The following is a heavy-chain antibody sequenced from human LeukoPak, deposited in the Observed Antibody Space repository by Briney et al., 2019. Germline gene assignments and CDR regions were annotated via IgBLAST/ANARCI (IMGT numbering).Heavy chain of an antibody. CDR1: GGSFSGYY. V-gene: IGHV4-34*01. D-gene: IGHD3-3*01. Sequence: SETLSLTCAVYGGSFSGYYWSWIRQPPGKGLEWIGSIYHSGSTYYNPSLKSRVTISVDTSKNQFSLKLSSVTAADTAVYYCASHYYDFWSGYPHHFDYWGQGTLVTVSS. CDR3: ASHYYDFWSGYPHHFDY. CDR2: IYHSGST. J-gene: IGHJ4*02.